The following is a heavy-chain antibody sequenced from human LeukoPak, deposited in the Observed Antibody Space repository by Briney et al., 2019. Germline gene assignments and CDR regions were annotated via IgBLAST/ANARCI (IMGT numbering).Heavy chain of an antibody. J-gene: IGHJ6*02. CDR1: GFTFSSYA. CDR2: ISYDGNNK. V-gene: IGHV3-30-3*01. CDR3: ARDPRPDYYYGMDV. Sequence: GGSLRLSCAASGFTFSSYAMHWVRQAPGKGLEWVAVISYDGNNKYYADSVKGRFTISRDNSKNTLYLQMNSLRAEDTAVYYCARDPRPDYYYGMDVWGQGTTVTVSS.